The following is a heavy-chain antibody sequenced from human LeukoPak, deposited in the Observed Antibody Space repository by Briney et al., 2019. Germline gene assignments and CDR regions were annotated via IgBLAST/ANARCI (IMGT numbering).Heavy chain of an antibody. CDR3: ARDTYYYDSSGYLLFDY. CDR2: INPSGGST. J-gene: IGHJ4*02. D-gene: IGHD3-22*01. V-gene: IGHV1-46*01. Sequence: GASVKVSCKASGGTFSSYAISWVRQAPGQGLEWMGIINPSGGSTSYAQKFQGRVTMTRDMSTSTVYMEMSSLRSEDTAVYYCARDTYYYDSSGYLLFDYWGQGTLVTVSS. CDR1: GGTFSSYA.